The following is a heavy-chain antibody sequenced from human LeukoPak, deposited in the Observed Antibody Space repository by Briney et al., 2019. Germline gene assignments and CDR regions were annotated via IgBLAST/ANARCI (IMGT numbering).Heavy chain of an antibody. V-gene: IGHV3-21*01. D-gene: IGHD5-12*01. Sequence: GGSLRLSCAASGFPFHTFGMSWVRQAPGKGLEWVSSISAGSDSTDYADSVKGRFTISRDNAKNSLYLQMNSLRAEDTAVYYCASMPGILATIDDDHWGQGTLVTVSP. J-gene: IGHJ4*02. CDR2: ISAGSDST. CDR3: ASMPGILATIDDDH. CDR1: GFPFHTFG.